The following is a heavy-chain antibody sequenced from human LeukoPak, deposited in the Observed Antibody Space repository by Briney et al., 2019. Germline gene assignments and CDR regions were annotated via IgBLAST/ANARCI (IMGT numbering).Heavy chain of an antibody. J-gene: IGHJ4*02. D-gene: IGHD6-19*01. CDR2: ISGSGGST. V-gene: IGHV3-23*01. CDR1: GFTFSSYA. Sequence: GGSLRLSCAASGFTFSSYAMSWVRQAPGKGLEWVSAISGSGGSTYYADSVKGRFTISRDNSKNTLYLQMNSLRAEDTAVYYCAKDPRRIAVAGTPPFDCWGQGTLVTVSS. CDR3: AKDPRRIAVAGTPPFDC.